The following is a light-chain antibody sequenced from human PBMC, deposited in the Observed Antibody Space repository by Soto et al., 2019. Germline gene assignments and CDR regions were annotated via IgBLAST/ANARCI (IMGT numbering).Light chain of an antibody. CDR3: QKWSSDPLP. Sequence: EFVLTQSPGTLSLSPGERATLSCRASQTVRNNYLAWYQQKPGQAPRLLIYDASSRATGIPDRFSGGGSGTDFTLRISRLEPEDFAVYYCQKWSSDPLPFGGGTKGEIK. CDR2: DAS. CDR1: QTVRNNY. V-gene: IGKV3-20*01. J-gene: IGKJ4*01.